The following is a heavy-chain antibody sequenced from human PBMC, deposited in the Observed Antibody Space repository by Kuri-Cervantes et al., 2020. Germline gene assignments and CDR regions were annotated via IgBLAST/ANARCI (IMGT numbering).Heavy chain of an antibody. D-gene: IGHD3-9*01. CDR1: GDSISSHY. CDR3: ARGRCDILTGLTDAFDI. V-gene: IGHV4-59*11. Sequence: SETLSLTCTVSGDSISSHYWGWIRQPPGKGLEWIGYIYYSGSTNYNSSLKSRATISLDRSKNQFSLKLTSVTAADTATYYCARGRCDILTGLTDAFDIWGQGTMVTVSS. CDR2: IYYSGST. J-gene: IGHJ3*02.